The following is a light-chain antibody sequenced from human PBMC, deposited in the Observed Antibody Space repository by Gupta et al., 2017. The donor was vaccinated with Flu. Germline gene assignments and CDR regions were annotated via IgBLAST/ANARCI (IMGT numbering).Light chain of an antibody. V-gene: IGLV4-69*01. J-gene: IGLJ3*02. CDR2: LNSDGSH. CDR3: QTWGTGTGV. Sequence: LSSGHSSYAIAWHQQQPEKGPRYLMKLNSDGSHSKGDGIPDRFSGSSSGAARYLTISSLQSEDEADYYCQTWGTGTGVFGGGTKLTVL. CDR1: SGHSSYA.